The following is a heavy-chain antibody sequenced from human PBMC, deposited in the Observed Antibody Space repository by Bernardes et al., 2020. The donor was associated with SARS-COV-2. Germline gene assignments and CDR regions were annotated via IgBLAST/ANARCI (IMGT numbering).Heavy chain of an antibody. V-gene: IGHV3-48*02. CDR2: ITGDSATM. Sequence: SLRLSCTTSGVTFSDYNMYWVRQPPGKGLEWISFITGDSATMYYADSVRGRFTIFRDNAKNSLYLQMNSLREEDTAVYFCARPGYSSGWYGIYYYYGVDVWGHGTTVTVSS. CDR3: ARPGYSSGWYGIYYYYGVDV. CDR1: GVTFSDYN. J-gene: IGHJ6*02. D-gene: IGHD6-19*01.